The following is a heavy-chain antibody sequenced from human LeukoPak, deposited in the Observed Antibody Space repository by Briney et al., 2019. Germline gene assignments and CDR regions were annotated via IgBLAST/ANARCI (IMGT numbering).Heavy chain of an antibody. CDR1: GYTFSSYT. D-gene: IGHD3-22*01. CDR2: ISSSSGTI. Sequence: GSLRLSCAASGYTFSSYTMDWVRQAPGKGLEWVSYISSSSGTIYYADSVKGRFTISRDNAKNSLYLRMSSLRDEDTAVYYCARDLDYYDSSGDYFSSGAFDIWGQGTMVTVSS. J-gene: IGHJ3*02. CDR3: ARDLDYYDSSGDYFSSGAFDI. V-gene: IGHV3-48*02.